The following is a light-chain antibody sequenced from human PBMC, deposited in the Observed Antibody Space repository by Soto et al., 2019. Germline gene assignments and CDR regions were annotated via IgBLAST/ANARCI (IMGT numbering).Light chain of an antibody. CDR2: EVS. CDR1: SSEVGGYNY. V-gene: IGLV2-8*01. Sequence: QSALNQPPSASGSPGQSVTISCTGTSSEVGGYNYVSWYQQHPGKAPKLMIYEVSKRPSGVPDRFSGSKSGNTASLTVSGLQAEDEADYYCTSYAGSNNFFYVFGTGTKVTVL. J-gene: IGLJ1*01. CDR3: TSYAGSNNFFYV.